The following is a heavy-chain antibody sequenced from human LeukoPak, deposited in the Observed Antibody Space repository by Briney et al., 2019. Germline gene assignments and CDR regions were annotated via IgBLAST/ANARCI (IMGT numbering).Heavy chain of an antibody. Sequence: PGGSLRLSCAVSGFTFSGYAMSWVRQAPGKGLEWVSVISGSGGSTYHADSVKGRFTISRDHSQNPLYLQINSLRAEDTAVYYCAKRLRGRETSSFDYWVQGTLVSVSS. CDR1: GFTFSGYA. CDR2: ISGSGGST. D-gene: IGHD3-10*01. V-gene: IGHV3-23*01. CDR3: AKRLRGRETSSFDY. J-gene: IGHJ4*02.